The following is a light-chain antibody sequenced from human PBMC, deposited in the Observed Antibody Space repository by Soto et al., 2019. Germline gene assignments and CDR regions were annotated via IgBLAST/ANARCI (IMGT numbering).Light chain of an antibody. CDR3: HQYNDWPVYT. V-gene: IGKV3-15*01. CDR1: QTVHSN. Sequence: EIVMTQSPANLSVSPVGRATLSCRASQTVHSNLAWYQHKSGQAPRLLIYAATTRATGIPARISGSGSGTEFTLTITSLQSEDSAVYFCHQYNDWPVYTFGPGTKLEIK. J-gene: IGKJ2*01. CDR2: AAT.